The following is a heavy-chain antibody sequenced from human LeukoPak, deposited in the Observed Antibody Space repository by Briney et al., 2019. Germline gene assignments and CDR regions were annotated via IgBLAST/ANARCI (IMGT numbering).Heavy chain of an antibody. CDR1: GGTFISYA. D-gene: IGHD3-22*01. CDR2: IIPIFGTA. CDR3: ARDSGYYLYYFDY. Sequence: ASVKVSCKASGGTFISYAISWVRQAPGQGLEWMGGIIPIFGTANYAQKFQGRVTITADESTSTAYMELSSLRSEDTAVYYCARDSGYYLYYFDYWGQGTLVTVSS. J-gene: IGHJ4*02. V-gene: IGHV1-69*13.